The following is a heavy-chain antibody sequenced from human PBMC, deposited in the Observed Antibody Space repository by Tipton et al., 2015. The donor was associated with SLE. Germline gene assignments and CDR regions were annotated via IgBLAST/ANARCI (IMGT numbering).Heavy chain of an antibody. V-gene: IGHV4-39*07. D-gene: IGHD3-22*01. CDR2: LDYSGST. J-gene: IGHJ4*02. CDR3: ARAVGDTSGYLDY. CDR1: GGSISSSPFY. Sequence: TPSLTCTVSGGSISSSPFYWGWIRQPPGKGLEWIGSLDYSGSTYYNPSLKSRISISVDRSKNQFSLKLSSVTAADTAVYYCARAVGDTSGYLDYWGLGTLVTVSS.